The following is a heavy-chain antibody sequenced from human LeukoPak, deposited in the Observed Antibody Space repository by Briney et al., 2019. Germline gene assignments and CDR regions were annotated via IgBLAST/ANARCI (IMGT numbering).Heavy chain of an antibody. V-gene: IGHV3-15*01. D-gene: IGHD5-18*01. Sequence: GGSLRLSCAASGFTFSNAWMSWVRQTPGKGLECVGRIKSKTDGGTTDYAAPVKGRFTISRDDSKNTLYLQMNGLRAEDTAVYYCAKDREIQLWERAFDIWGQGTMVTVSS. CDR2: IKSKTDGGTT. CDR1: GFTFSNAW. J-gene: IGHJ3*02. CDR3: AKDREIQLWERAFDI.